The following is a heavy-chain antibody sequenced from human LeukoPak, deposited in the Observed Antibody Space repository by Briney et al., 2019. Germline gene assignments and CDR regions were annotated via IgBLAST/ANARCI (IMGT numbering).Heavy chain of an antibody. Sequence: GGSLRLSCAASGFTFSNYAMIWVRQAPGKGLEWVSYISGSGSNTYYADSVKGRFTISRDNSKNTLYLQMNSLRAEDTAVYYCARELGYCSSTSCYNWFDPWGQGTLVTVSS. D-gene: IGHD2-2*01. CDR3: ARELGYCSSTSCYNWFDP. CDR2: ISGSGSNT. V-gene: IGHV3-23*01. J-gene: IGHJ5*02. CDR1: GFTFSNYA.